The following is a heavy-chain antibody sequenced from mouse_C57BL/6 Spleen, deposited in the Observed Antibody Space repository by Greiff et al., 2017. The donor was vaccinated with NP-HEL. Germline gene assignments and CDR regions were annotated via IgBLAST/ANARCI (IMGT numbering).Heavy chain of an antibody. J-gene: IGHJ1*03. D-gene: IGHD2-3*01. CDR1: GYSFTGYY. Sequence: EVQLQESGPELVKPGASVKISCKASGYSFTGYYMNWVKQSPEKSLEWIGEINPSTGGTTYNQKFKAKATLTVDKSSSTAYMQLKSLTSEDSAVDYCARRIYDGYYGYFDVWGTGTTVTVSS. CDR2: INPSTGGT. CDR3: ARRIYDGYYGYFDV. V-gene: IGHV1-42*01.